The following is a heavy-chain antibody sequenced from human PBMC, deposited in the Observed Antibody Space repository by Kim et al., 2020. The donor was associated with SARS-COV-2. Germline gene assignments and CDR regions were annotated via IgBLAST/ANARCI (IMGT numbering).Heavy chain of an antibody. CDR1: GFTFTNYG. CDR2: ITSADGT. CDR3: ARGAAGPNWFDP. Sequence: GGSLRLSCAASGFTFTNYGMSWVRQAPGKGLEWVSSITSADGTFYTDSVKGRFTVSKDISRNTLYLQMNSLRAEDTALYYCARGAAGPNWFDPWGQGTLVTVSS. J-gene: IGHJ5*02. D-gene: IGHD6-13*01. V-gene: IGHV3-23*01.